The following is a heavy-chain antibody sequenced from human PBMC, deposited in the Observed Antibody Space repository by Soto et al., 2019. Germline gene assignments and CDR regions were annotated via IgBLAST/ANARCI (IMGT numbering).Heavy chain of an antibody. J-gene: IGHJ6*02. V-gene: IGHV4-59*01. CDR1: GGSISSYY. D-gene: IGHD4-17*01. CDR2: IYYSGST. Sequence: QVQLQESGPGLVKPSETLSLTCTVSGGSISSYYWSWIRQPPGKGLEWIGYIYYSGSTNYTPSLKSRVTISVDTSKNQFSMKLSSVTAADTAVYYCARDSTVVTGVYYYYYGMDVWGQGTTVTVSS. CDR3: ARDSTVVTGVYYYYYGMDV.